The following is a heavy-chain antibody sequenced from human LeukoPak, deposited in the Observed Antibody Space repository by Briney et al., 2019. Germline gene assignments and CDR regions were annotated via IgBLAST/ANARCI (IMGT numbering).Heavy chain of an antibody. Sequence: GESLKISCKGSGYSFTTYWIAWVRQMPGKGLEWMGSIYPGDSDTRYSPSFQGQVTISVDKSISIAYLQWSSLKASDTAMYYCARLYYDILTGYPLHFDYWGQGTLVTVSS. V-gene: IGHV5-51*01. D-gene: IGHD3-9*01. CDR1: GYSFTTYW. J-gene: IGHJ4*02. CDR2: IYPGDSDT. CDR3: ARLYYDILTGYPLHFDY.